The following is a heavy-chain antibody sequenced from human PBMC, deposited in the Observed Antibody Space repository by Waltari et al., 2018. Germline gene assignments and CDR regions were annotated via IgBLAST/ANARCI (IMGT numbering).Heavy chain of an antibody. D-gene: IGHD3-22*01. CDR1: GGSISSSSYY. Sequence: QLQLQESGPGLVKPSETLSLTCTVSGGSISSSSYYWGWIRQPPGKGLEWIGSIYYSGSTYDNPSLKSRVTISVDTSKNQFSLKLSSGTAADTAVYYCARQGNYYDSSGYYSDYWGQGTLVTVSS. V-gene: IGHV4-39*01. CDR3: ARQGNYYDSSGYYSDY. CDR2: IYYSGST. J-gene: IGHJ4*02.